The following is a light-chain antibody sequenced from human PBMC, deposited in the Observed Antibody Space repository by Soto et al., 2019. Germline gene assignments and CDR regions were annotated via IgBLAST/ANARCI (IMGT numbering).Light chain of an antibody. CDR3: QQYDSSPRT. CDR1: QSVSSSF. V-gene: IGKV3-20*01. J-gene: IGKJ1*01. CDR2: GAS. Sequence: DIVLTQSPGALSLSPGERATLSCRASQSVSSSFLAWYQQKPGQAPRLLIYGASSRATGIPDRFSGCGSGTDFTLTISRLEPEDFAVDYGQQYDSSPRTFGQGTKVEIK.